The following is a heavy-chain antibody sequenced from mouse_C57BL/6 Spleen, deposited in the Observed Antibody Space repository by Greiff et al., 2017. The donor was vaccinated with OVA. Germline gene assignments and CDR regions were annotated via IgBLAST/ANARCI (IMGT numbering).Heavy chain of an antibody. CDR2: IWSDGST. Sequence: VQLQQSGPGLVAPSQSLSITCTVSGFSLTSYGVHWVRQPPGKGLEWLVVIWSDGSTTYNSALKSRLSISKDNSKSQVFLKMNSLQTDDTAMYYCARHEKTGSWFAYWGQGTLVTVSA. CDR3: ARHEKTGSWFAY. J-gene: IGHJ3*01. CDR1: GFSLTSYG. V-gene: IGHV2-6-1*01. D-gene: IGHD1-2*01.